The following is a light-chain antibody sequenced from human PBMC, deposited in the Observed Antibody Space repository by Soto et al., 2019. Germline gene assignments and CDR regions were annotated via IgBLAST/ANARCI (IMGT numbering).Light chain of an antibody. V-gene: IGKV3-20*01. CDR1: ETIGRAY. Sequence: VLTQSPGTLSLSPGERATLSCRASETIGRAYFAWYQHRPGRTPRLVLSGTSNRAAGVPDRFGGSGSGADFTLTISGVEPEDFAVYYCHQYATSPFSFGQGTKLEIK. J-gene: IGKJ2*03. CDR3: HQYATSPFS. CDR2: GTS.